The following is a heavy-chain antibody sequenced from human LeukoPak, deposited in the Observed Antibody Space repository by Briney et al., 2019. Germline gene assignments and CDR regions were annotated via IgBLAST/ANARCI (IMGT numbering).Heavy chain of an antibody. CDR3: ARVLCSSTSCYSSPWFDP. CDR2: INPSGST. CDR1: GDSISSGDYY. Sequence: SETLSLTCTVSGDSISSGDYYWSWIRQPPGTGLEWIGEINPSGSTNYNPSLKSRVTIFLDTSNNQFSLKLSSVTAADTAVYYCARVLCSSTSCYSSPWFDPWGQGTLVTVSS. V-gene: IGHV4-61*08. D-gene: IGHD2-2*01. J-gene: IGHJ5*02.